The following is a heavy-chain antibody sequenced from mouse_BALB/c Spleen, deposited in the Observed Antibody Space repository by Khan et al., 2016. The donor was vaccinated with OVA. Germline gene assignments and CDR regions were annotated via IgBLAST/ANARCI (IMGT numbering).Heavy chain of an antibody. J-gene: IGHJ2*01. CDR3: PRHRGYYGHNPYLDC. CDR2: ISSGGTYT. CDR1: GFSFSSYS. D-gene: IGHD1-1*01. V-gene: IGHV5-6-4*01. Sequence: EVELVESGGGLVRPGGSLKLSCAASGFSFSSYSMSWVRQTPEKRLEWVATISSGGTYTYYPDSVTGRFTISRNNAKNTLYLQMSSLKSEDTAMYYCPRHRGYYGHNPYLDCWGQGTTLTVSS.